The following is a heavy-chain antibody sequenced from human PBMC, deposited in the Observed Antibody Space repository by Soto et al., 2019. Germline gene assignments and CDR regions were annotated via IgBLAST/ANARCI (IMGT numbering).Heavy chain of an antibody. V-gene: IGHV4-31*03. Sequence: SETLSLTCTVSGGSISSGGYYWSWIRQHPGKSLEWIGYIYYSGSTYYNPSLKSRVTISVDTSKNQFSLKLTSVTAADTAVYYCARTFWFGELPRWFDPWGQGTLVTVSS. D-gene: IGHD3-10*01. CDR3: ARTFWFGELPRWFDP. CDR1: GGSISSGGYY. J-gene: IGHJ5*02. CDR2: IYYSGST.